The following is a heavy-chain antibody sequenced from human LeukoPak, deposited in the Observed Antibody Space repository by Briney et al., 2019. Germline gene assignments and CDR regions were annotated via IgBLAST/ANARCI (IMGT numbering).Heavy chain of an antibody. Sequence: GGALRLSCAASGFTFSSHDMSWVRQAPGRGLEWVSSIRPSGENRYYGDAVKGRFTISRDNTGNSLYLQMNSLRADDTALYYCARWMSGSNWGFDHWGQGTLVTVSS. CDR2: IRPSGENR. CDR3: ARWMSGSNWGFDH. J-gene: IGHJ4*02. D-gene: IGHD5-24*01. CDR1: GFTFSSHD. V-gene: IGHV3-23*01.